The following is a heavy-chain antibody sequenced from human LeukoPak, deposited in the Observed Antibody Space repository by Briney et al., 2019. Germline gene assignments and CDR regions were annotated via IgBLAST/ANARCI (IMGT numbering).Heavy chain of an antibody. CDR2: ISYDETNK. V-gene: IGHV3-30*03. D-gene: IGHD6-19*01. J-gene: IGHJ4*02. CDR3: ARAQSSGLELLDY. CDR1: GFTFSTYG. Sequence: HPGGSLRLSCAASGFTFSTYGMHWVRQAPGKGLEWVALISYDETNKYYADSVKGRFTISRDNSKNTLYLQMNSLRAEDTAVYYCARAQSSGLELLDYWGQGTLVTVSS.